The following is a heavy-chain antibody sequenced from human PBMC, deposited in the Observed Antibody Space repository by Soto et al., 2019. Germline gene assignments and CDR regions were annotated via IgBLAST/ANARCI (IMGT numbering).Heavy chain of an antibody. CDR1: GGSFSGYY. CDR2: FNHSGST. V-gene: IGHV4-34*01. Sequence: QVQLQQWGAGLLKPSETLSLTCAVYGGSFSGYYWSWIRQPPGKGLEWIGEFNHSGSTNYNPSLKSRVTISVDTSKNQFSLKLSSVTAADTAVYYCARGKGPRYCSGGSCYPFYYYYYYMDVWGKGTTVTVSS. J-gene: IGHJ6*03. D-gene: IGHD2-15*01. CDR3: ARGKGPRYCSGGSCYPFYYYYYYMDV.